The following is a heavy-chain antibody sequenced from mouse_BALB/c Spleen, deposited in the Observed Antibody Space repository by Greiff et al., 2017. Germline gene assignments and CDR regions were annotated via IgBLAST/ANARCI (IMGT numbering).Heavy chain of an antibody. Sequence: QVQLQQSGAELAKPGASVKMSCKASGYTFTSYWMHWVKQRPGQGLEWIGYINPSTGYTEYNQKFKDKATLTADKSSSTAYMQLSSLTSEDSAVYYCARRGLPYYAMDYWGQGTSDTVSS. CDR2: INPSTGYT. D-gene: IGHD2-4*01. CDR1: GYTFTSYW. J-gene: IGHJ4*01. CDR3: ARRGLPYYAMDY. V-gene: IGHV1-7*01.